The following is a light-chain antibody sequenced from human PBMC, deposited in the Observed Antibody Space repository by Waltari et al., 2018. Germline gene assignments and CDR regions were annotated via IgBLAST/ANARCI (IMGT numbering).Light chain of an antibody. CDR2: KVS. CDR3: LSYTSSSTYV. CDR1: SSDVGGYNY. V-gene: IGLV2-14*01. J-gene: IGLJ1*01. Sequence: QSALTQPASVSGSPGQSITFSCTGTSSDVGGYNYVSWYQQHPGKVPKLMIYKVSNRPSGVANRFSGSKSGNRASLTISGLQAEDEADYYCLSYTSSSTYVFGTGTKVTVL.